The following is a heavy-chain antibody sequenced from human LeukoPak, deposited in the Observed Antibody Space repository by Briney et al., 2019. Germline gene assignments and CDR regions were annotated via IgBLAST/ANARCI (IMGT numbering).Heavy chain of an antibody. CDR3: AKDAYDILTGYLGY. J-gene: IGHJ4*02. Sequence: GGSLRLSCAASRFTFDDYAMHWVRQAPGKGLEWVSGISWNSGSIGYADSVKGRFTISRDNAKNSLYLQMNSLRAEDTALYYCAKDAYDILTGYLGYWGQGTLVTVSS. V-gene: IGHV3-9*01. CDR2: ISWNSGSI. D-gene: IGHD3-9*01. CDR1: RFTFDDYA.